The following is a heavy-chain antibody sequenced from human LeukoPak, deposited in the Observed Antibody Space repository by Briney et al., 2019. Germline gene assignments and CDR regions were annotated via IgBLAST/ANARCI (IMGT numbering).Heavy chain of an antibody. Sequence: GGSLRPSCAASGFTFSSYEMNWVRQAPGKGLEWVSYISSFGSTIYYADSVKGRFTISRDNAKNSLYLQMNSLRAEDTAVYYCAGSAYYRDFDYWGQGTLVTVSS. J-gene: IGHJ4*02. D-gene: IGHD3-22*01. CDR2: ISSFGSTI. CDR3: AGSAYYRDFDY. V-gene: IGHV3-48*03. CDR1: GFTFSSYE.